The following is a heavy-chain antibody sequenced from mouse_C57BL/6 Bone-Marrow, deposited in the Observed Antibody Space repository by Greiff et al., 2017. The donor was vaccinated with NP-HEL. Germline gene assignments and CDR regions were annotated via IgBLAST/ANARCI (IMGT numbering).Heavy chain of an antibody. CDR2: INPNNGGT. D-gene: IGHD4-1*01. V-gene: IGHV1-18*01. J-gene: IGHJ4*01. CDR3: AREGELGRFYAMDY. CDR1: GYTFTDYN. Sequence: EVQLQQSGPELVKPGASVKIPCKASGYTFTDYNMDWVKQSHGKSLEWIGDINPNNGGTIYNQKFKGKATLTVDKSSSTAYMELRSLTSEDTAGYYCAREGELGRFYAMDYWGQGTSVTVSS.